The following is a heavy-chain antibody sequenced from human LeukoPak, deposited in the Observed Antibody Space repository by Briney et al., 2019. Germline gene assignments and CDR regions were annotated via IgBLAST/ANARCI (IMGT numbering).Heavy chain of an antibody. CDR1: SGSISTSNYY. D-gene: IGHD4-23*01. Sequence: SETLSLTCTVSSGSISTSNYYWGWVRQPPGKALEWIGNIFYSGSTYYSPSLKSRVTISLDTSRNQFSLKLNSVTAADTAVYYCAYLRPVVHIVYWGQGTLVTVSS. V-gene: IGHV4-39*07. J-gene: IGHJ4*02. CDR2: IFYSGST. CDR3: AYLRPVVHIVY.